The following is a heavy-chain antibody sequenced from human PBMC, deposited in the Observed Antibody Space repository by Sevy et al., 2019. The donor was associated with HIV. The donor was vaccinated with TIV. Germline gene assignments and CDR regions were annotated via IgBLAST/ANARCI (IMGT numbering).Heavy chain of an antibody. CDR3: ARDPDGCDSYYYYGMDV. D-gene: IGHD2-21*02. J-gene: IGHJ6*02. Sequence: ASVKVSCKASGYTFTGYYMHWVRQAPGQGLEWMGRINPNSGGTNYAQKFQGRVTMTRDTSISTAYMELSRLRSDDTAVYYCARDPDGCDSYYYYGMDVWGQGTTVTVSS. CDR2: INPNSGGT. V-gene: IGHV1-2*06. CDR1: GYTFTGYY.